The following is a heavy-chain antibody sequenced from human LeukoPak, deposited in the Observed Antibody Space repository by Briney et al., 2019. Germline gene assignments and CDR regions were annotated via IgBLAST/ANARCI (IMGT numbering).Heavy chain of an antibody. J-gene: IGHJ3*02. V-gene: IGHV4-34*10. D-gene: IGHD1-1*01. CDR1: GGSFSNNF. CDR2: ISHSGST. CDR3: ARYTSGPNAFDI. Sequence: SETLSLTCAVYGGSFSNNFWNWIRQTPGKGLEWIGEISHSGSTNYNPSLKSRLTMSVDTSKNQFSLKLSSVTAADTAVYYCARYTSGPNAFDIWGQGTMVTVSS.